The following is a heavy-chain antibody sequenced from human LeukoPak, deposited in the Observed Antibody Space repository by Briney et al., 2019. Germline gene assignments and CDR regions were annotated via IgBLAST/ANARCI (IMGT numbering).Heavy chain of an antibody. CDR3: ATLGYCSNTNCYAEFDY. CDR1: GYSFTDYW. D-gene: IGHD2-2*01. J-gene: IGHJ4*02. CDR2: IYPGDSDT. V-gene: IGHV5-51*01. Sequence: GESLQISCQGSGYSFTDYWIGWVRQMPGKGLEWMGIIYPGDSDTRYSPSFQGQVTISADKSISTAYLQWSTLKASDTAMYYCATLGYCSNTNCYAEFDYWGQGTLVTVSS.